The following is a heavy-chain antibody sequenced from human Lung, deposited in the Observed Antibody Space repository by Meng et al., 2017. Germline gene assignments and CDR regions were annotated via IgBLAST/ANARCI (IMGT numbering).Heavy chain of an antibody. D-gene: IGHD4-11*01. Sequence: VKLHQWGAGLLKPSETLSLTFVVSGGSFSDYYWSWIRQPPGKGLEWIGEINHSGSTNYNPSLESRATISVDTSQNNLSLKLSSVTAADSAVYYCARGPTTMAHDFDYWGQGTLVTVSS. J-gene: IGHJ4*02. V-gene: IGHV4-34*01. CDR3: ARGPTTMAHDFDY. CDR2: INHSGST. CDR1: GGSFSDYY.